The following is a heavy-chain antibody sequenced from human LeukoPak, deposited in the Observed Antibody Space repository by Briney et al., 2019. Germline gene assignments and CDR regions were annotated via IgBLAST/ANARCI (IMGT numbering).Heavy chain of an antibody. CDR2: IYYSGST. D-gene: IGHD6-13*01. J-gene: IGHJ3*02. Sequence: PSETLSLTCTVSGGSISSYYWSWIRQPPGKGLEWIGYIYYSGSTNYNPSLKSRVTISVDTSKNQFSLKLSSVTAADTAVYYCARHVIAAAGIDAFDIWGQGTMATVSS. CDR3: ARHVIAAAGIDAFDI. CDR1: GGSISSYY. V-gene: IGHV4-59*08.